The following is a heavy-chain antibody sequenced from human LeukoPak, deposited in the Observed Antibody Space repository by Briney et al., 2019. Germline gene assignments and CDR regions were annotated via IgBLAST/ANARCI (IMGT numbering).Heavy chain of an antibody. CDR2: ISSSSSYI. J-gene: IGHJ4*02. V-gene: IGHV3-21*01. Sequence: PGGSLRLSCAASGFTFSSYSMNWVRQAPGKGLEWVSSISSSSSYIYYADSVKGRFTISRDNAKNSLYLQMNSLRAEDTAVYYCARGYDFWSGYYLYYFDYWGQGTLVTVSS. CDR1: GFTFSSYS. D-gene: IGHD3-3*01. CDR3: ARGYDFWSGYYLYYFDY.